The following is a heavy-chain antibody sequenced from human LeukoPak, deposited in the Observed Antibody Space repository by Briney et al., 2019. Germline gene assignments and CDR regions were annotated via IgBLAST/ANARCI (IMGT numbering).Heavy chain of an antibody. V-gene: IGHV1-18*01. CDR2: ISGYNGNT. D-gene: IGHD3-9*01. Sequence: ASVKVSCKASGYTFTSYGISWVRQAPGQGLEWMGWISGYNGNTNYAQKLQGRVTMTTDTSTSTAYMELSRLRSDDTAVYYCAREDYDILTGYYFFDYWGQGTLVTVSS. J-gene: IGHJ4*02. CDR3: AREDYDILTGYYFFDY. CDR1: GYTFTSYG.